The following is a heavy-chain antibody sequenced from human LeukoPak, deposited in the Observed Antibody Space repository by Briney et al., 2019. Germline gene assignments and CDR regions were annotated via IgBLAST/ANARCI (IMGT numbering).Heavy chain of an antibody. CDR1: GGSFIDYY. V-gene: IGHV4-34*01. CDR2: VNHSGST. D-gene: IGHD6-13*01. CDR3: ARASPRDSRRTYYYSGMDV. Sequence: SETLSLTCAVYGGSFIDYYWTWIRQPPGKGLEWIGEVNHSGSTNYNPSLKSRVTISVDTSKNQFSLKLSSVTAADTAVYYCARASPRDSRRTYYYSGMDVWGQGTTVTVSS. J-gene: IGHJ6*02.